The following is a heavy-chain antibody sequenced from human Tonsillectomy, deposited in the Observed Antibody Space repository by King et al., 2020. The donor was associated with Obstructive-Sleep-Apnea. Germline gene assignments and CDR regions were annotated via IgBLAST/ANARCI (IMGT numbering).Heavy chain of an antibody. J-gene: IGHJ3*01. CDR2: IPYVGNDI. CDR3: ARDGGSVGLPFGFDL. Sequence: VQLVESGGGVVQPGGSLRPSCAASGFSFRPFCMHWGRQAPGKGLEWGTFIPYVGNDIPYAASVKGRFAPSRDDSKNTLYLQMNSLRPDDTALYYCARDGGSVGLPFGFDLWGQGTMVTVSS. D-gene: IGHD1-26*01. CDR1: GFSFRPFC. V-gene: IGHV3-30*02.